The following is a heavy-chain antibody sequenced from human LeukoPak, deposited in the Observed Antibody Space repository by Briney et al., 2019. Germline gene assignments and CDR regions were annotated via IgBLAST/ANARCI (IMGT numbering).Heavy chain of an antibody. CDR1: EYTFTHYY. CDR3: ARVRSGYRILTGYSSGWLDY. D-gene: IGHD6-19*01. J-gene: IGHJ4*02. CDR2: ISAYNGNT. V-gene: IGHV1-18*04. Sequence: ASVKVSCKGSEYTFTHYYMHWGRQAPGQGLEWMGWISAYNGNTNYAQKLQGRVTMTTDTSTSTAYMELRSLRSDDTAVYYCARVRSGYRILTGYSSGWLDYWGQGTLVTVSS.